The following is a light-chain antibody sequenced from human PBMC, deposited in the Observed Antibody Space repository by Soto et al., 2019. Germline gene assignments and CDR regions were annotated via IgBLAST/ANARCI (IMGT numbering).Light chain of an antibody. Sequence: NFMLTQPHSGSESPGKTVTISCTRSSGSIASNYVQWYQQRPGSAPATVIYEDNQRPSVVPDRFSGSIDSSSNSASLTISGLKTEGEADHYCQSYDRSTLVFGGGTKLPVL. CDR3: QSYDRSTLV. V-gene: IGLV6-57*04. CDR2: EDN. J-gene: IGLJ2*01. CDR1: SGSIASNY.